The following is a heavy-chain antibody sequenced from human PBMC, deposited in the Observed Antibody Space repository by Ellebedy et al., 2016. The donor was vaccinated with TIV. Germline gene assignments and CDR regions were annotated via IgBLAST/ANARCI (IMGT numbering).Heavy chain of an antibody. V-gene: IGHV3-33*06. CDR1: GFTFSDYG. CDR3: AKDRLGATLGFDY. CDR2: VWNDGSKD. Sequence: GESLKISCAASGFTFSDYGMHWVRQAPGKGLEWVAVVWNDGSKDYYADSVKGRFTISRDNSKNTMYLQMNSLRAEDTAVYYCAKDRLGATLGFDYWGQGTLVTVSS. J-gene: IGHJ4*02. D-gene: IGHD1-26*01.